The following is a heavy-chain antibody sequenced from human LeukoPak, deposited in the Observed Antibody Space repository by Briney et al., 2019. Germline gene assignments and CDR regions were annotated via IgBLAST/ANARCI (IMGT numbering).Heavy chain of an antibody. D-gene: IGHD5-24*01. CDR3: AREILATIPYYFDY. CDR2: IYYSGST. CDR1: GGSISSGDYY. Sequence: PSETLSLTCTVSGGSISSGDYYWSWIRQPPGKGLEWIGYIYYSGSTYYNPSLKSRVTISVDTSKNQFSLKLSSVTAADTAVYYCAREILATIPYYFDYWGQGTLVTVSS. V-gene: IGHV4-30-4*08. J-gene: IGHJ4*02.